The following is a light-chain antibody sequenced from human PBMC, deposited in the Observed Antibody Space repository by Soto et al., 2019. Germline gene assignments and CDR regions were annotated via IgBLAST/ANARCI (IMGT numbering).Light chain of an antibody. Sequence: QSALTQPPSASGSPRQSVTISCAGTSSDVGGYNYVSWYQQHPGKAPKLMIYEVTKRPSGVPDRFSGSKSGNTASLTVSGLQAEDEGDYYCNSYSGTNNWVFGGGTKLTVL. J-gene: IGLJ2*01. CDR3: NSYSGTNNWV. CDR1: SSDVGGYNY. V-gene: IGLV2-8*01. CDR2: EVT.